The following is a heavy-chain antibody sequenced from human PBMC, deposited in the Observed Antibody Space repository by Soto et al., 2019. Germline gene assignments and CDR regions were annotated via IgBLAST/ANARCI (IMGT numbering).Heavy chain of an antibody. CDR1: GYTFTNYY. CDR2: INPNSGGT. CDR3: ARVNVVVVAATREYYFDY. D-gene: IGHD2-15*01. Sequence: ASVKVSCKASGYTFTNYYMHWVPQAPGQGLEWMGWINPNSGGTNYAQKFQGRVTMTRDTSISTAYMELSRLRSDDTAVYYCARVNVVVVAATREYYFDYWGQGTLVTVSS. V-gene: IGHV1-2*02. J-gene: IGHJ4*02.